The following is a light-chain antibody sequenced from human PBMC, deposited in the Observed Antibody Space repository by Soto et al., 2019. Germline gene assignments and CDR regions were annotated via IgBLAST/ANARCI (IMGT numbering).Light chain of an antibody. Sequence: EIVLTQSPGTLSLSPGERATLSCRASQSVSSSYLAWYQQKPGQAPRLLIYGASSRATGIPDRFSGSGSGRDFTLTISRLEPEDFSVYYCQQYGSSPPGTGGQGTKVEI. J-gene: IGKJ1*01. V-gene: IGKV3-20*01. CDR1: QSVSSSY. CDR2: GAS. CDR3: QQYGSSPPGT.